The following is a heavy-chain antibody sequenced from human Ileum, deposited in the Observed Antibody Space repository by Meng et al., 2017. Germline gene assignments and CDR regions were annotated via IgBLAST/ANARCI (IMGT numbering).Heavy chain of an antibody. J-gene: IGHJ4*02. CDR1: GFIFTTYW. CDR2: IKQDGSEK. V-gene: IGHV3-7*01. D-gene: IGHD5-12*01. CDR3: ARKTGYHKWDYFDY. Sequence: GESLKISCAASGFIFTTYWMSWVRQAPGKGLEWVANIKQDGSEKNYVDSVKGRFTISRDNAKNSLYLQMNSLRAEDTAVYYCARKTGYHKWDYFDYWGQGTLVTVSS.